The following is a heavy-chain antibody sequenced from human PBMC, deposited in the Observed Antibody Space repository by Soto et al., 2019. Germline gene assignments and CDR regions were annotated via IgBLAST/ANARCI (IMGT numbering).Heavy chain of an antibody. V-gene: IGHV3-7*01. CDR3: ARDPGFGAFWATPYFEH. CDR1: GFTLSHYW. CDR2: IKRDGSEK. J-gene: IGHJ4*02. D-gene: IGHD3-10*01. Sequence: EVQLVASGGGLVQPGGSLRLSCAASGFTLSHYWMNWVRQTPGKGLEWVANIKRDGSEKYYVDSVKGRFTISRDNTKNSLYLQMNSLRAEDTAVYYCARDPGFGAFWATPYFEHWGQGTLVTFSS.